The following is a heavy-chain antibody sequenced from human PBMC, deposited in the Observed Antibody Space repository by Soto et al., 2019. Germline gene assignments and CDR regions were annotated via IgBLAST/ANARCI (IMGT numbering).Heavy chain of an antibody. Sequence: QVQLVASGGDLVKPGGSLSLSCAASGYTFSDYYMSWIRQAPGKGLEWISYIDTSGTKIYYADSVKGRFTITRDNAKKSLYREMNSLRDEDTAVYYCASHYDMWSGYLSPVDYGGQGTLVTVSS. CDR3: ASHYDMWSGYLSPVDY. J-gene: IGHJ4*02. D-gene: IGHD3-3*01. V-gene: IGHV3-11*01. CDR2: IDTSGTKI. CDR1: GYTFSDYY.